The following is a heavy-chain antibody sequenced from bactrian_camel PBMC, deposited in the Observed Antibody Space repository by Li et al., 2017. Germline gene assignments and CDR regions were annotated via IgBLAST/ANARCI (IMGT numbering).Heavy chain of an antibody. CDR3: AKGPGYYSEWDA. V-gene: IGHV3S31*01. J-gene: IGHJ6*01. Sequence: DVQLVESGGGLVQPGGSLRLSCAGSRDTLSAYAMSWVRQAPGKGLEWVSGCNTRFGRTYYADSVKGRATVSRINAYNTLHLQLIRLKPEDTAIYYCAKGPGYYSEWDAWGQGTQVTVS. CDR1: RDTLSAYA. CDR2: CNTRFGRT. D-gene: IGHD4*01.